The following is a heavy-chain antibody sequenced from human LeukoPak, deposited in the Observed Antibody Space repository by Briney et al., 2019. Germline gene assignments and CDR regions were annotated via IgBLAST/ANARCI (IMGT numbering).Heavy chain of an antibody. CDR2: INHSGST. CDR3: ARDPFTAGGAFDI. D-gene: IGHD2-21*02. J-gene: IGHJ3*02. Sequence: PSETLSLTCTVSGGSISSSSYYWGWIRQPPGKGLEWIGEINHSGSTNYNPSLNSRVTMSVNTSKNHFSLKLSSVTAADTAVYYCARDPFTAGGAFDIWGQGTMVTVSS. CDR1: GGSISSSSYY. V-gene: IGHV4-39*07.